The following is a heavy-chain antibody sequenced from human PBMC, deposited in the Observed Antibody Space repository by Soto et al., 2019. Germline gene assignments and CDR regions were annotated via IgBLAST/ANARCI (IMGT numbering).Heavy chain of an antibody. CDR2: INTDGSST. D-gene: IGHD3-10*01. V-gene: IGHV3-74*01. CDR3: AKRGVDTFGLSY. J-gene: IGHJ4*02. Sequence: EVQLVESGGGLVQPGVSLRLSCAVSGFTFSSFWMHWVRQAPGEGLVWVSRINTDGSSTSYADSVKGRFTISRDNAENTLYLQMNSLRVEDTAMYYCAKRGVDTFGLSYWGQGTLVTVSS. CDR1: GFTFSSFW.